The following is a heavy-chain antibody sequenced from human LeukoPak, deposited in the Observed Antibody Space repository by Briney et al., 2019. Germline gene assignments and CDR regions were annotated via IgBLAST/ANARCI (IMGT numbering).Heavy chain of an antibody. J-gene: IGHJ3*02. CDR1: GFTFSSYA. D-gene: IGHD4-23*01. Sequence: GGSLRLSCVASGFTFSSYAMGWVRQAPGKGLEWVSGISGNGGGTYYADSVKGRFTISRDNSKNTLYLQMNSLRAEDTAVYYCAKDSELRLRWGAFEIWGQGTMVIVSS. CDR3: AKDSELRLRWGAFEI. V-gene: IGHV3-23*01. CDR2: ISGNGGGT.